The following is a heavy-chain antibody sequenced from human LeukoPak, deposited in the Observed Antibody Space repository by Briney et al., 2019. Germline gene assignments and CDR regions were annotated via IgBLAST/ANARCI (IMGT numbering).Heavy chain of an antibody. CDR3: GGASIVGGSSNAYDI. J-gene: IGHJ3*02. V-gene: IGHV5-51*01. Sequence: PGGSLKTSCNASAYRFRDYWLGRVRQMPGKGLEGMGLIYPCNSDTRYSPASEGEVTITANNSINTAYLQWSSLKASDNAMYFCGGASIVGGSSNAYDIWGHGTMVTFA. CDR2: IYPCNSDT. CDR1: AYRFRDYW. D-gene: IGHD1-26*01.